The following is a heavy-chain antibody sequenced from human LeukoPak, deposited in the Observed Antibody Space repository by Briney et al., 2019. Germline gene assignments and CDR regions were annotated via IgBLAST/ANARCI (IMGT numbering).Heavy chain of an antibody. V-gene: IGHV4-39*01. J-gene: IGHJ3*02. Sequence: IFSNYGMHWVRQAPGKGLEWIGSIYYSGSTYYNPSLKSRVTISVDTSKNQFSLKLSSVTAADTAVYYCARRGSIVVVPAARAPLGAFDIWGQGTMVTVSS. CDR2: IYYSGST. CDR1: IFSNYG. CDR3: ARRGSIVVVPAARAPLGAFDI. D-gene: IGHD2-2*01.